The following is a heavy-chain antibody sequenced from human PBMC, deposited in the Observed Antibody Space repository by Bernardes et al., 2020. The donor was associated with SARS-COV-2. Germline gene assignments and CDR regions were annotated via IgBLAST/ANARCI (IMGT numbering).Heavy chain of an antibody. CDR1: GFTFSAVY. CDR2: ISGGGGDI. Sequence: GGSLRLSCAASGFTFSAVYMSWVRQAPGQGLEWVAYISGGGGDIRYADSVKGRFTISRDNAKNSVFLLMDSLRAEDTAMYYCARTARVGELSGRGTLVTVSS. D-gene: IGHD1-26*01. CDR3: ARTARVGEL. V-gene: IGHV3-11*01. J-gene: IGHJ2*01.